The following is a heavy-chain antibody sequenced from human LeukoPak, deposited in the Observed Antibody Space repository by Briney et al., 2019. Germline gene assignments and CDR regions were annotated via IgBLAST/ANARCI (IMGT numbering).Heavy chain of an antibody. CDR1: GGSFSGYY. Sequence: SETLSLTCAVYGGSFSGYYWSWIRQPPGKGLEWIGEINHSGSTNYNPSLKSRVTISVDTSKNQFSLKLGSVTAADTAVYYCARASASSYFPFDYWGQGTLVTVSS. CDR3: ARASASSYFPFDY. D-gene: IGHD2-15*01. J-gene: IGHJ4*02. CDR2: INHSGST. V-gene: IGHV4-34*01.